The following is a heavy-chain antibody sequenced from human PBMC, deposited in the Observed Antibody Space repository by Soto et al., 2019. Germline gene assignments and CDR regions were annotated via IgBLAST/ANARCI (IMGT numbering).Heavy chain of an antibody. CDR1: GCPISIHY. Sequence: SETLSLTYNNSGCPISIHYWSWMRQPPGKGLEWIGYISYSGSTNYNPSLKSRVTISVDTSTNQFSLKLSSVTASDTAVYYCAREAGSNYYYFYALDVWGQGTTVT. D-gene: IGHD4-4*01. V-gene: IGHV4-59*11. J-gene: IGHJ6*02. CDR2: ISYSGST. CDR3: AREAGSNYYYFYALDV.